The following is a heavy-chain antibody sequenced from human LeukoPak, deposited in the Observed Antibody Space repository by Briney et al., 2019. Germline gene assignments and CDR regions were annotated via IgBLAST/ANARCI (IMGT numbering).Heavy chain of an antibody. CDR3: ARGRRGRVAARPSSGYFDY. Sequence: ASVKVSCKASGYTFTSYYMHWVRQAPGQGLEWMGIINPSGGSTSYAQKFQGRVTMTRDTSTSTVYMELSSLRSKDTAVYYCARGRRGRVAARPSSGYFDYWGQGTLVTVSS. V-gene: IGHV1-46*01. D-gene: IGHD6-6*01. J-gene: IGHJ4*02. CDR2: INPSGGST. CDR1: GYTFTSYY.